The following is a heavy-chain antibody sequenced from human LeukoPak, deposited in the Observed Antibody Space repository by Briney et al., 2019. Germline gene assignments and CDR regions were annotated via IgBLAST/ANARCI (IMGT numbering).Heavy chain of an antibody. Sequence: SVKVSCKASGGTFSSYAISWVRQAPGQGLEWMGGIIPIFGTANYAQKFQGRVTITADESTSTAYMELSSLRSEDTAVYYCARVVTAHTYKGYAFDIWGQGTMVTVSS. V-gene: IGHV1-69*13. J-gene: IGHJ3*02. CDR1: GGTFSSYA. CDR3: ARVVTAHTYKGYAFDI. D-gene: IGHD2-21*02. CDR2: IIPIFGTA.